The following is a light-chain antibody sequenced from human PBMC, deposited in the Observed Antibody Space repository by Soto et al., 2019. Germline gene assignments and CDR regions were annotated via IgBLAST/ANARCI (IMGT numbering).Light chain of an antibody. CDR3: QQYGSSPT. Sequence: IVLPQSPGTLSLSPGERATLSCRASESVTSTYLAWYQQKPGQAPRLLIYGASSRATGIPDRFSGSGSGTDFTLTISRLEPEDFAVYYCQQYGSSPTFGQGTRLE. CDR1: ESVTSTY. V-gene: IGKV3-20*01. J-gene: IGKJ5*01. CDR2: GAS.